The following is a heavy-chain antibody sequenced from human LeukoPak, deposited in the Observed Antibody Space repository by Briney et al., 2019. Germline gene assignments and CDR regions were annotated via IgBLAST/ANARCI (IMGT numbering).Heavy chain of an antibody. CDR3: ARVSRDYGDYVVGVNWFDP. CDR1: GGSISSSSYY. CDR2: IYYSGST. Sequence: RTSETLSLTCTVSGGSISSSSYYWGWIRQPPGKGLEWIGSIYYSGSTYYNPSLKSRVTISVDTSKNQFSLKLSSVTAADTAVYYCARVSRDYGDYVVGVNWFDPWGQGTLVTVSS. J-gene: IGHJ5*02. V-gene: IGHV4-39*07. D-gene: IGHD4-17*01.